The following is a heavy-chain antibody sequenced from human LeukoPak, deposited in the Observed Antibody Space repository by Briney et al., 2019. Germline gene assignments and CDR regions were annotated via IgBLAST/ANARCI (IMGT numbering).Heavy chain of an antibody. CDR2: ISGSGGST. CDR3: AKDLYSGSYYVATDY. V-gene: IGHV3-23*01. J-gene: IGHJ4*02. CDR1: GFTFSSYA. Sequence: GGSLRLSCAASGFTFSSYAMSWVRQAPGKGLEWVSAISGSGGSTYYADSVKGRFTISRDNSKNTLYLQMNSLRAEDTAMYYCAKDLYSGSYYVATDYWGQGTLVTVSS. D-gene: IGHD1-26*01.